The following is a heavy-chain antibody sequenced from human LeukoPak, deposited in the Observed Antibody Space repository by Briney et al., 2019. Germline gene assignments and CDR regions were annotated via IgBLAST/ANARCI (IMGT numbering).Heavy chain of an antibody. CDR2: IYYSGST. D-gene: IGHD2-2*01. Sequence: SQALSLTCTVSGGSISSGGYYWSWIRQHPGEGLEWIGYIYYSGSTYYNPSLKSRVTISVDMSKNQFSLKLSSVTAADTAVYYCARVVQVPAVYFDFWGQGTLVTVSS. V-gene: IGHV4-31*03. J-gene: IGHJ4*02. CDR1: GGSISSGGYY. CDR3: ARVVQVPAVYFDF.